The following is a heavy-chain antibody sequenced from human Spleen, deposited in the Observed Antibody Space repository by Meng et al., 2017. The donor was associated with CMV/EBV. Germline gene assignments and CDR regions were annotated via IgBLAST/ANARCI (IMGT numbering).Heavy chain of an antibody. CDR2: ISGSGGIT. CDR3: ARAPTSGWPLYFFDF. D-gene: IGHD6-19*01. CDR1: GFTFSIYA. V-gene: IGHV3-23*01. J-gene: IGHJ4*02. Sequence: GESLKISCAASGFTFSIYAMSWVRQAPGKGLEWVSGISGSGGITYFTDSEKGRFTISRDNAKNSLYLQMNSLRAEDTAVYYCARAPTSGWPLYFFDFWGQGTMVTVSS.